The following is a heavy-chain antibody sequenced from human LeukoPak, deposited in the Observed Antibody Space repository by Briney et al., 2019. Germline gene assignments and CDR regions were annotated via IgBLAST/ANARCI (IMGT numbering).Heavy chain of an antibody. CDR2: INPNSGGT. D-gene: IGHD3-22*01. V-gene: IGHV1-2*02. CDR3: ARGQYYYDSSGNDY. CDR1: GYTFTGYY. J-gene: IGHJ4*02. Sequence: ASVKVSCKASGYTFTGYYMHWVRQAPGQGLEWMGWINPNSGGTNYAQKFQGRVTMTRDTSISTAYMELSRLRSDDTAVYYCARGQYYYDSSGNDYWGQGALVTVSS.